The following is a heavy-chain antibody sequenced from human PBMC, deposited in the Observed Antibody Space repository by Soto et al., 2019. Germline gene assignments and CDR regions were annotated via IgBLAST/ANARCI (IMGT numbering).Heavy chain of an antibody. CDR1: GFTFRTRW. Sequence: EVQLVESGGGLVQPGGSLRLSCAASGFTFRTRWMHWGRQAPGKGLVWVSYINADGSTTNYADSARGRFTISRDNAKNMLYLQINSLSAEATAVYYCARDNSCAMDVWGQGTTVTVSS. CDR2: INADGSTT. J-gene: IGHJ6*02. D-gene: IGHD1-20*01. CDR3: ARDNSCAMDV. V-gene: IGHV3-74*01.